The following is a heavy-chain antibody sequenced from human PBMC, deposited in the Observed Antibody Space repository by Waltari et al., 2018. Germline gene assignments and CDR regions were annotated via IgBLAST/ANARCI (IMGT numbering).Heavy chain of an antibody. CDR3: SVSLNS. V-gene: IGHV3-7*01. CDR2: IKPDGNEK. J-gene: IGHJ3*01. Sequence: EVQLVESGGGLVQPGESLRLSCAASGFTFSNSWMDWVRQAPGKGLEWVANIKPDGNEKYYVDSVKGRFTISRDNAKNSLFLQMDSLTAQDTAVYYCSVSLNSWGHGTMVTVSS. CDR1: GFTFSNSW.